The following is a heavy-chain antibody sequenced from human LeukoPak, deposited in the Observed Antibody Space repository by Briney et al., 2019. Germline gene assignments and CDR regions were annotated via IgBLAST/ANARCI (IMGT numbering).Heavy chain of an antibody. CDR2: THASGST. CDR1: GGPISSYY. V-gene: IGHV4-4*07. D-gene: IGHD2-15*01. Sequence: SETLSLTCTVSGGPISSYYWSWIRQSPRKGLEWIGRTHASGSTSYNPSLKSGVTMSLDTSKNQFSLRLTSVTAADTAVYYCASYSGRSSFDVWGQGTTVTVSS. CDR3: ASYSGRSSFDV. J-gene: IGHJ6*02.